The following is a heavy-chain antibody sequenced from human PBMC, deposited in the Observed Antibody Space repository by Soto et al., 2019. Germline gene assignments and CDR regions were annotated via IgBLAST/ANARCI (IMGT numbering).Heavy chain of an antibody. Sequence: GASVKVSCKASGYTFTSYAMHWVRQAPGQRLEWMGWINAGNGNTKYSQKFQGRVTITRDTSASTAYMELSSLRSEDTAVYYCARCTSPHYYYGMDVRGQGTTVTVSS. CDR3: ARCTSPHYYYGMDV. CDR1: GYTFTSYA. CDR2: INAGNGNT. V-gene: IGHV1-3*01. J-gene: IGHJ6*02.